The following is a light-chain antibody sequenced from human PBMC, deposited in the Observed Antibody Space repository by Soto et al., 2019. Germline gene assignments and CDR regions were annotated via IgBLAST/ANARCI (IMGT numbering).Light chain of an antibody. CDR1: ESITSNY. CDR3: HQYGISPRT. CDR2: GVF. J-gene: IGKJ1*01. V-gene: IGKV3-20*01. Sequence: EVVLTQSPGTLSLSPGERVTLSCRASESITSNYLACYQQKPGQAPRLLIYGVFSRATGISDRFSGSGSGTDFTLTISRLEPEDFAVYYCHQYGISPRTFGPGNKVELK.